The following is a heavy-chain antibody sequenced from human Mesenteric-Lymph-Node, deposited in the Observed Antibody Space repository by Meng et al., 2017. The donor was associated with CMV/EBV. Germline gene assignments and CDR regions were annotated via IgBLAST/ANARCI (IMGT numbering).Heavy chain of an antibody. CDR1: GFTFGDYA. CDR3: AKDSQSGSYYNWIDP. D-gene: IGHD1-26*01. CDR2: ITWNSGTI. V-gene: IGHV3-9*01. J-gene: IGHJ5*02. Sequence: SLKISCAASGFTFGDYALHWVRQVPGKGLEWVSGITWNSGTIAYADSVKGRFTISRDNAKNSLYLQMNSLRAEDTAFYYCAKDSQSGSYYNWIDPWGQGTLVTVSS.